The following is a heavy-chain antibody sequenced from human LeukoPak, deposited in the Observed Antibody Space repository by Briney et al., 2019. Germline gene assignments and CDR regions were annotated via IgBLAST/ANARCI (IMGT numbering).Heavy chain of an antibody. CDR1: GYTFTGYY. D-gene: IGHD1-20*01. Sequence: EASVKVSCKASGYTFTGYYMHWVRQAPGQGLEWMGWINPNSGGTNYAQKFQGRVTMTRDTSISTAYMELSRLRSDDTAVYYCARGQPPNNWNPKGAKSTFDIWGQGTMVTVPS. J-gene: IGHJ3*02. CDR2: INPNSGGT. CDR3: ARGQPPNNWNPKGAKSTFDI. V-gene: IGHV1-2*02.